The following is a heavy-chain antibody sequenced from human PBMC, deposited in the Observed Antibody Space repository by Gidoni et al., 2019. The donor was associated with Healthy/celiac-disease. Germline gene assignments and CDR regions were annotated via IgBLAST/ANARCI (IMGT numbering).Heavy chain of an antibody. V-gene: IGHV4-61*02. J-gene: IGHJ4*02. CDR3: ARERYDILTGYPLDDY. D-gene: IGHD3-9*01. Sequence: QVQLQESGPGLVKPSQTLSLTCTVSGGSISSGSYYWSWIRQPAGKGLEWIGRIYTSGSTNYNPSLKSRVTISVDTSKNQFSLKLSSVTAADTAVYYCARERYDILTGYPLDDYWGQGTLVTVSS. CDR2: IYTSGST. CDR1: GGSISSGSYY.